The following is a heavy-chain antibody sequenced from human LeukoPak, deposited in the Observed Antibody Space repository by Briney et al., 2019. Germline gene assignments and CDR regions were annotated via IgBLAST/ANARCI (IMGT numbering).Heavy chain of an antibody. J-gene: IGHJ4*02. CDR3: AIASRRITMVRGVGIFDY. D-gene: IGHD3-10*01. CDR1: GYTFTSYD. CDR2: MNPNSGNT. Sequence: APVKVSCKASGYTFTSYDINWVRQATGQGLEWMGWMNPNSGNTGYAQKFQGRVTMTRNTSISTAYMELSSLRSEDTAVYYCAIASRRITMVRGVGIFDYWGQGTLVTVSS. V-gene: IGHV1-8*01.